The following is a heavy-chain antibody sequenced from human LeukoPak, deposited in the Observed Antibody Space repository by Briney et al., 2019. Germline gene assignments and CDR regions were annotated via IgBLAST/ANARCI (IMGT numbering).Heavy chain of an antibody. CDR1: GFTFTSYA. J-gene: IGHJ4*02. D-gene: IGHD3-16*02. CDR2: ISGSGGNT. CDR3: AKGGGLRAGASYRIDY. V-gene: IGHV3-23*01. Sequence: PGGSLRLSCAASGFTFTSYAMSWVRQAPGKGLEWVSSISGSGGNTNYADSVQGRFTFPRDNSKNTLYLQMNSLRAEDTAVYYCAKGGGLRAGASYRIDYWGQGTLVTVSS.